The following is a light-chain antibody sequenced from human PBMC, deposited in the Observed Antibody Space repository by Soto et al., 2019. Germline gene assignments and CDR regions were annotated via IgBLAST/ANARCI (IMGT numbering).Light chain of an antibody. CDR1: QSVSRY. CDR2: DAS. CDR3: QQRSNWPLLT. J-gene: IGKJ4*01. Sequence: ETALTQSPATLSLSPGERATLSCRASQSVSRYLAWYQQKPGQAPRLLIYDASNRATGIPARFSGSGSGTDFPLTISSLEPEDFAVYYCQQRSNWPLLTFGGGTKVDIK. V-gene: IGKV3-11*01.